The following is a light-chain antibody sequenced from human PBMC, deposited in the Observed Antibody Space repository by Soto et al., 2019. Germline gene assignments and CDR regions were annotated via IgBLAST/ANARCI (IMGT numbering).Light chain of an antibody. CDR2: EVS. Sequence: QSVLTQPASVSGSPGQSITISCTGTSSDVGAYTSVSWYQQHTGKAPKLMIYEVSNRPSGVSNRFSGSKSANTASLTFSGVQAEDEAHYYCTSYTSDNRSYVFGTGTKLTVL. CDR1: SSDVGAYTS. V-gene: IGLV2-14*01. J-gene: IGLJ1*01. CDR3: TSYTSDNRSYV.